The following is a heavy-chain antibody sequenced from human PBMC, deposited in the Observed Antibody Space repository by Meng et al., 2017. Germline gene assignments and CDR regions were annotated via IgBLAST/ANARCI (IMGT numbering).Heavy chain of an antibody. CDR3: ARDREAYCGGDCYSDFDY. V-gene: IGHV3-7*01. CDR1: GFTFSSYW. J-gene: IGHJ4*02. Sequence: GESLKISCAASGFTFSSYWMSWVRQAPGKGLEWVANIKQDGSEKYYVDSVKGRFTISRDNAKNSLYLQMNSLRAEDTAVYYCARDREAYCGGDCYSDFDYWGQG. CDR2: IKQDGSEK. D-gene: IGHD2-21*02.